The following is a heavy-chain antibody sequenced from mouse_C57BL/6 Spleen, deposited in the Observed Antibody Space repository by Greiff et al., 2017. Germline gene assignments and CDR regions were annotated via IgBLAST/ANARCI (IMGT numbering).Heavy chain of an antibody. V-gene: IGHV1-15*01. CDR1: GYTFTDDE. CDR3: TRWGGNHWYFDV. D-gene: IGHD2-1*01. CDR2: IDPETGGT. Sequence: VQLQQSGAELVRPGASVTLSCKASGYTFTDDEMHWVKQTPVHGLEWIGAIDPETGGTAYNQKFKGKAILTADKSSSTAYMELRSLTSEDSAVYYCTRWGGNHWYFDVWGTGTTVTVSS. J-gene: IGHJ1*03.